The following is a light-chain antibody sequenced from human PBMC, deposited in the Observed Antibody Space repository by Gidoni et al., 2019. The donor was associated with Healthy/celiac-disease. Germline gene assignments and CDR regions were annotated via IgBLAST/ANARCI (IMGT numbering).Light chain of an antibody. CDR2: GAS. CDR1: QSVSSSY. Sequence: IVWLQSPGTLSLSPGERATLFCRASQSVSSSYLAWYQQKPGQAPRLRIYGASSSATGIPDRFSGSGSGTDFTLTISRLGPEDFAVYYCQQYGSSPGTFGQGTKLEIK. CDR3: QQYGSSPGT. J-gene: IGKJ2*01. V-gene: IGKV3-20*01.